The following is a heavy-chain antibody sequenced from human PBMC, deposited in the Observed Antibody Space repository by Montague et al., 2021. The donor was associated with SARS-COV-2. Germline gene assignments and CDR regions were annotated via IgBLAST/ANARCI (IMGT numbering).Heavy chain of an antibody. J-gene: IGHJ4*02. V-gene: IGHV4-59*01. CDR3: AREPSYGYYFGN. D-gene: IGHD5-18*01. CDR2: IYYSGST. CDR1: GGSISSYY. Sequence: SETLSLTCTVSGGSISSYYWSWIRQPPGKGLEWIGYIYYSGSTNYNPSLKSRVTISVDTSKNQFSLKLSSVPAADTAVYYCAREPSYGYYFGNWGQGTLVTVSS.